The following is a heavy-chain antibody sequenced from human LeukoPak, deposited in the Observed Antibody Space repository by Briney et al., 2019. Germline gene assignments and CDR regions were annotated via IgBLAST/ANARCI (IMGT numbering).Heavy chain of an antibody. J-gene: IGHJ4*02. CDR2: IEQDGSEK. D-gene: IGHD4/OR15-4a*01. V-gene: IGHV3-7*01. CDR1: GFTFSNYW. Sequence: GGSLRLSCAASGFTFSNYWMSLVRQTPGKGLEWVASIEQDGSEKYYVDSVEGRFTISRDNAKNSLYLQMNKLRADDTALYYCARASVLGPNTDYWGQGTLVTVSS. CDR3: ARASVLGPNTDY.